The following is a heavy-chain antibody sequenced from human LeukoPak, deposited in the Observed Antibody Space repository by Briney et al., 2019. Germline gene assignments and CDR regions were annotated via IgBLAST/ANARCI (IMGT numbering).Heavy chain of an antibody. V-gene: IGHV3-53*01. CDR2: IYNDAKT. Sequence: GGSLRLSCAVSGFTVSTNHMSWVRQATGKGLEWVSVIYNDAKTYYTDSVKGRFTISRDNSKNTVFLQMNSLRAEDTAVYYCARDREVVTAKAQMDVWGKGTTVTVSS. CDR3: ARDREVVTAKAQMDV. CDR1: GFTVSTNH. J-gene: IGHJ6*04. D-gene: IGHD2-21*02.